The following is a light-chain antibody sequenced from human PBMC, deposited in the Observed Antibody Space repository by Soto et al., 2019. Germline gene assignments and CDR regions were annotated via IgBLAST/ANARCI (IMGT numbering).Light chain of an antibody. CDR3: QQANSFLPLT. V-gene: IGKV1-12*01. J-gene: IGKJ4*01. CDR2: AAS. Sequence: DIQMTQSPSSVSASVGDRVTITCRASRGISSWLAGYQQNPGKAPKLLIYAASSLQSGVPSRFSGSGSGTDFTLTISSLQPEDFATYYCQQANSFLPLTFGGGTKVEIK. CDR1: RGISSW.